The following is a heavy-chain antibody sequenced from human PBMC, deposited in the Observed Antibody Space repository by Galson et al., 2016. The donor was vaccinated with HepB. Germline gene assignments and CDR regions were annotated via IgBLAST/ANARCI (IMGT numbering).Heavy chain of an antibody. CDR3: ARGWRTIAVAGSSTYNWFDP. V-gene: IGHV3-74*01. CDR1: GFTFSRYW. J-gene: IGHJ5*02. D-gene: IGHD6-19*01. CDR2: INSDGSSI. Sequence: SLRLSCAASGFTFSRYWIHWVRQAPGKGLWVSRINSDGSSIGYADSVKGRFTISRDKAKNTLYLQMNSLRVEDTAVYYCARGWRTIAVAGSSTYNWFDPWGQGTLVTVSS.